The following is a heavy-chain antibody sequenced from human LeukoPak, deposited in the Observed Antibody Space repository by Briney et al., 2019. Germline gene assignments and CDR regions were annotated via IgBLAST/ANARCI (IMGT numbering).Heavy chain of an antibody. V-gene: IGHV5-51*01. CDR3: ASPRLLWFGELTS. CDR2: IYPGDSDT. D-gene: IGHD3-10*01. CDR1: GYSFTSYL. Sequence: GESLKISCQGSGYSFTSYLIGWVRQMPVKGLEWMGIIYPGDSDTRYSPSFQGQVTISADKSISTAYLQWSSLKASDTAMYYCASPRLLWFGELTSWGQGTLVTVSS. J-gene: IGHJ4*02.